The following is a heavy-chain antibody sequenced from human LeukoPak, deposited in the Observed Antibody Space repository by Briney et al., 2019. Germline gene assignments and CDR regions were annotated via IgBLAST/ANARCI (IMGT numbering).Heavy chain of an antibody. Sequence: SGGSLRLSCAASGFTFSSYSMNWVRQAPGKGLEWVSYISSSGSTIYYADSVKGRFTISRDNAKNSLYLQMNSLRAEDTAVYYCARAYRNYGDYWGQGTLVTVSS. D-gene: IGHD4-11*01. CDR2: ISSSGSTI. J-gene: IGHJ4*02. V-gene: IGHV3-48*04. CDR1: GFTFSSYS. CDR3: ARAYRNYGDY.